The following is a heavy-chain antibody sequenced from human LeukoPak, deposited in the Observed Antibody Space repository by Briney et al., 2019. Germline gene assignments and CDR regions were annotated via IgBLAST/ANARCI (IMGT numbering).Heavy chain of an antibody. CDR2: ISYDGSNE. D-gene: IGHD4-17*01. CDR1: GFTFFTSH. J-gene: IGHJ4*02. Sequence: GTSLRLSCAASGFTFFTSHMHWVRQAPGKGLDWVAIISYDGSNEYYAESVKGRFTISRDNSKNTLYLQMNSLRAEDTAVYYCAKDPDPTVTTNYWGQGTLVTVSS. CDR3: AKDPDPTVTTNY. V-gene: IGHV3-30*18.